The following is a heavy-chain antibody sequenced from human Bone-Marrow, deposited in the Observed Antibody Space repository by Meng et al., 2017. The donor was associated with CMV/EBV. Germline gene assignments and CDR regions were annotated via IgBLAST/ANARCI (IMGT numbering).Heavy chain of an antibody. CDR2: IGPAGDT. V-gene: IGHV3-13*03. CDR3: ARNATQRFLEWLSNYYYYGMDV. D-gene: IGHD3-3*01. CDR1: GFAFRSYD. J-gene: IGHJ6*02. Sequence: GESLKISCAACGFAFRSYDIHCVRQATRKGLEWVSAIGPAGDTYYPGSVKGQFTISRENAKNLLFLQMNSLRAGDTALYHCARNATQRFLEWLSNYYYYGMDVWGQGTTVTVSS.